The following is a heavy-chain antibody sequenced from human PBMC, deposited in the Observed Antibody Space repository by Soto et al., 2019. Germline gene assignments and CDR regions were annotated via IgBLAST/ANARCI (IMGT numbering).Heavy chain of an antibody. CDR1: GYTFTSFY. CDR2: INPSGTTT. CDR3: AKPQIARHYYYGMEG. J-gene: IGHJ6*02. Sequence: QVQLEQSGAEVKKPGASVKVSCKASGYTFTSFYMHWVRQAPGQGLEWMGIINPSGTTTDYAQKFQGRVTMTRETSTSTYYMVLSSLTSEDTAVYYRAKPQIARHYYYGMEGWGPGTAVTVSS. V-gene: IGHV1-46*01.